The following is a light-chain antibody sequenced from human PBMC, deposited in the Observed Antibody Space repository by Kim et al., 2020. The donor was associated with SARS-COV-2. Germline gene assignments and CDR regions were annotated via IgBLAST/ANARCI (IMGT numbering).Light chain of an antibody. J-gene: IGLJ3*02. Sequence: ELTQPPSVSVSPGQTARITCSGDALPKQYAYWYQQKPGQAPVLVIYKDSERPSGIPERFSGSSSGTTVTLTISGVQAEDEADYYCQSADSSGTSLVFGGGTQLTVL. V-gene: IGLV3-25*03. CDR3: QSADSSGTSLV. CDR1: ALPKQY. CDR2: KDS.